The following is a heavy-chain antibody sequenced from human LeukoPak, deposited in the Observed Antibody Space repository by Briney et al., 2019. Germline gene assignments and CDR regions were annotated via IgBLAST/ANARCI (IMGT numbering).Heavy chain of an antibody. Sequence: GGSLRLSCAASGFTFSSYAMHWVRQAPGEGLEWASSISASGGSAWYADSVKGRFTISRDNSKNTLFLQMNSLRAEDTAVYYCAKDLHGDYVRWGDYWGQGTLVTVSS. V-gene: IGHV3-23*01. CDR2: ISASGGSA. D-gene: IGHD4-17*01. CDR3: AKDLHGDYVRWGDY. CDR1: GFTFSSYA. J-gene: IGHJ4*02.